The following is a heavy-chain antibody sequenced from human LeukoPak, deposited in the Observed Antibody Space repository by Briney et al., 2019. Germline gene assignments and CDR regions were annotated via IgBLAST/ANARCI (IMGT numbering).Heavy chain of an antibody. CDR2: MSLVLNIT. J-gene: IGHJ6*02. CDR1: GGTFSSSA. CDR3: ARDQGLTAPPPYGLDV. Sequence: SLKVSCKASGGTFSSSAITWVRQATGHGLEWMGGMSLVLNITSYAQKFQGSVTITADTSTSTVYMELSSLRSEETAVYYCARDQGLTAPPPYGLDVWGQGTTVIVSS. V-gene: IGHV1-69*10. D-gene: IGHD5-18*01.